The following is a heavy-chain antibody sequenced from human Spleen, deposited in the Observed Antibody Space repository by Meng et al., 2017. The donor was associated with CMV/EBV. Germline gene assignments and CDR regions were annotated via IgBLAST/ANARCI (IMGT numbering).Heavy chain of an antibody. Sequence: GESLKISCAASGFTFSSYSMNWVRQAPGKGLEWVSYISSSSSIIYYADSVKGRFTISRDNAKNSLYLQMNSLRAEDTAVYYCARDRGYCSSTSCYNVGWGQGTLVTVS. CDR3: ARDRGYCSSTSCYNVG. CDR1: GFTFSSYS. J-gene: IGHJ4*02. V-gene: IGHV3-48*04. CDR2: ISSSSSII. D-gene: IGHD2-2*02.